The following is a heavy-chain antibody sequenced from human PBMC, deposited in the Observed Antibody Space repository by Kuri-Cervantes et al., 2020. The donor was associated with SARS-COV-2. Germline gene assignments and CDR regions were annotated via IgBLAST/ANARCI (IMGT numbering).Heavy chain of an antibody. J-gene: IGHJ3*02. D-gene: IGHD1-26*01. Sequence: SVKVSCKASGGTFSSYAISWVRQAPGQGLGWMGRIIPILGIANYAQKFQGRVTITADKSTSTAYMELSSLRSEDTAVYYCARVMGATKAGAFDIWGQGTMVTVSS. V-gene: IGHV1-69*04. CDR2: IIPILGIA. CDR1: GGTFSSYA. CDR3: ARVMGATKAGAFDI.